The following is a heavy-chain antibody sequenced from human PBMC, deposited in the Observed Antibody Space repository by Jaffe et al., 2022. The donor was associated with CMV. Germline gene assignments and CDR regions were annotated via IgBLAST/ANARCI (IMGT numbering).Heavy chain of an antibody. D-gene: IGHD1-26*01. J-gene: IGHJ4*02. V-gene: IGHV3-7*03. CDR1: GFTFSSYW. CDR2: IKQDGSEK. CDR3: ARGGGIWEPPEWADY. Sequence: EVQLVESGGGLVQPGGSLRLSCAASGFTFSSYWMSWVRQAPGKGLEWVANIKQDGSEKYYVDSVKGRFTISRDNAKNSLYLQMNSLRAEDTAVYYCARGGGIWEPPEWADYWGQGTLVTVSS.